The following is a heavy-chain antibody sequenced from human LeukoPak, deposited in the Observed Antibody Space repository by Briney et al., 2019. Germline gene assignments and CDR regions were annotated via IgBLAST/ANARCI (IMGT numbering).Heavy chain of an antibody. J-gene: IGHJ4*02. CDR1: GDSISRSTYY. D-gene: IGHD6-25*01. CDR3: ARSSGTGTFSY. V-gene: IGHV4-39*02. CDR2: VYYGRSP. Sequence: PSETLSLTCTVSGDSISRSTYYWAWIRQPPGKGLEWIGSVYYGRSPYFNPSLESRATISVDTSENHFPLKMSSVTAADTAVYYCARSSGTGTFSYWGQGTLVTVSS.